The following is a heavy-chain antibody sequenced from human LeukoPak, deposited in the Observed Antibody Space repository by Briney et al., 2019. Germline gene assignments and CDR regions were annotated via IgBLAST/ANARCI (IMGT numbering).Heavy chain of an antibody. CDR3: ATDTLRFRMDV. CDR2: I. D-gene: IGHD3-3*01. Sequence: PGGSLRLSCAASGFTLSTYDMHWVRQAPGKGLEWVSYIYDADSMKGRFTLSRDNSKNSLFLQMNSLGVEDTAVYYCATDTLRFRMDVWGNGTTVTVSS. J-gene: IGHJ6*04. V-gene: IGHV3-69-1*01. CDR1: GFTLSTYD.